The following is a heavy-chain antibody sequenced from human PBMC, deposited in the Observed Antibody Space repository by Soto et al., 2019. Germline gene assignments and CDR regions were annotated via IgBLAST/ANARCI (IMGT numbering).Heavy chain of an antibody. Sequence: GGSLRLSCAASGFNFGTYAMHWVRQAPGKGLEWVAFISYDGSNKYYADSVKGRFTISRDNPKSTLYLQMNNLTAEDTAVYYCARDRYGMDVWGQGTTVTVSS. D-gene: IGHD3-9*01. J-gene: IGHJ6*02. CDR3: ARDRYGMDV. CDR2: ISYDGSNK. CDR1: GFNFGTYA. V-gene: IGHV3-30*04.